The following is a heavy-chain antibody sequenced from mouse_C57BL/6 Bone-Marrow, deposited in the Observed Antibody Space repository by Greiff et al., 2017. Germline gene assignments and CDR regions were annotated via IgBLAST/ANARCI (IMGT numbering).Heavy chain of an antibody. J-gene: IGHJ4*01. CDR3: ARQGYYGSVSMHD. Sequence: EVKLVESGGGLVQPGGSLKLSCAASGFTFSDYYMYWVRQTPEKRLEWVAYISNGGGSTYYPDTVKGRFIISRDNTKNTLYLQMSRLKSEDTAMYYCARQGYYGSVSMHDWGQGTSVTVSS. CDR2: ISNGGGST. V-gene: IGHV5-12*01. CDR1: GFTFSDYY. D-gene: IGHD1-1*01.